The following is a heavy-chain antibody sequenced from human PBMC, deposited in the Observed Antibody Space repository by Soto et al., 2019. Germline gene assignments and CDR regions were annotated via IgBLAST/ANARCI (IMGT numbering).Heavy chain of an antibody. CDR3: ARIGGWYDIDF. D-gene: IGHD6-19*01. V-gene: IGHV4-61*01. CDR2: IFYNGTA. Sequence: VQLQQSGPGLVKPSETLSLTCSVSGGSVSSGSFHWSWIRESPGKGLQFIGSIFYNGTANYSPALKNRVTISITTSQSQFSSQLVSVAAADTAVYYCARIGGWYDIDFWGQGNLVTVSS. J-gene: IGHJ4*02. CDR1: GGSVSSGSFH.